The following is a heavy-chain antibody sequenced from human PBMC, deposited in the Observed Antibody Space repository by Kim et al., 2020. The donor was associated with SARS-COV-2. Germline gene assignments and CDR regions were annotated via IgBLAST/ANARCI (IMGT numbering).Heavy chain of an antibody. V-gene: IGHV3-11*06. D-gene: IGHD2-2*01. Sequence: GRFTISRDNAKNSLYLQMNSLRAEDTAVYYCARARPYCSSTSCYRYGMDVWGQGTTVTVSS. J-gene: IGHJ6*02. CDR3: ARARPYCSSTSCYRYGMDV.